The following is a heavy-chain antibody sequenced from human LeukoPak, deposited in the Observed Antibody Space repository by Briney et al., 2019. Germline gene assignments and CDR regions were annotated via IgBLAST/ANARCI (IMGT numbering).Heavy chain of an antibody. V-gene: IGHV4-39*01. CDR3: ARHRGDIVVVPAAIPSYYFDY. J-gene: IGHJ4*02. Sequence: SETLPLTCTVSGGSISSSSYYWGWIRQPPGKGLEWIGSIYYSGSTYYNPSLKSRVTISVDTSKNQFSLKLSSVTAADTAVYYCARHRGDIVVVPAAIPSYYFDYWGQGTLVTVSS. CDR2: IYYSGST. CDR1: GGSISSSSYY. D-gene: IGHD2-2*02.